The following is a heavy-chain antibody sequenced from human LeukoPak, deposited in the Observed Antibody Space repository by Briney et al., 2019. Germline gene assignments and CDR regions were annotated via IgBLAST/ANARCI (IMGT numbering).Heavy chain of an antibody. CDR2: ISSSSSYI. CDR3: ARWYSSSSVDY. D-gene: IGHD6-6*01. CDR1: GFTFSSYS. Sequence: GGSLRLSCAASGFTFSSYSMNWVRQAPGKGLEWVSSISSSSSYIYYADSVKGRFTIPKDNAKNTLYLQMNRLRAEDTAVYYCARWYSSSSVDYWGQGTLVTVSS. J-gene: IGHJ4*02. V-gene: IGHV3-21*01.